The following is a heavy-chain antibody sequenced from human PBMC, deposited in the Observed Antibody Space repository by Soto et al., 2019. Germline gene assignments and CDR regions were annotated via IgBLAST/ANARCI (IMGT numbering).Heavy chain of an antibody. Sequence: GGSLRLSCAASGFTCSAYAMHWVRQAPGKGLEWVAVISYDGTNNYYADSVKGRFTISRDNSKNTLFLQMNSLRSEDTAVYYCATITVVRGVTYDAFDFWGQGTMVTVSS. CDR3: ATITVVRGVTYDAFDF. J-gene: IGHJ3*01. CDR2: ISYDGTNN. CDR1: GFTCSAYA. V-gene: IGHV3-30-3*01. D-gene: IGHD3-10*01.